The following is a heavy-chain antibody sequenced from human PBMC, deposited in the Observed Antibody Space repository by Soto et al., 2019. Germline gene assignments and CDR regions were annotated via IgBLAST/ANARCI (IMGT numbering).Heavy chain of an antibody. Sequence: QVQLVQPVAEVKRPGSSVKVSCRAAGGTFSDYTFSLLRQAPGQGLEWLGGTIPFLGPSKYAHNFQARGPFSSDESTATAFMDLSSLLSADTAVYYCAAKNYRTASTNYFYNYGMDLWRQGTTVTVS. CDR2: TIPFLGPS. CDR1: GGTFSDYT. J-gene: IGHJ6*02. D-gene: IGHD3-16*02. V-gene: IGHV1-69*01. CDR3: AAKNYRTASTNYFYNYGMDL.